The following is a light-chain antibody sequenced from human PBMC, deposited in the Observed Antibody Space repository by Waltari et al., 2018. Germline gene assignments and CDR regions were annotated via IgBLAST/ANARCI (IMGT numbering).Light chain of an antibody. CDR1: SSDVGGYNY. V-gene: IGLV2-14*01. Sequence: QSALTQPASVSGSPGQSITISCTGTSSDVGGYNYVSWYQQHPGKAPKLMIYEVRNRPSGVSTRFSGPKSGNSASLTISGLQAEDEADYYCSSYTSSSTVVFGGGTKLTVL. J-gene: IGLJ2*01. CDR2: EVR. CDR3: SSYTSSSTVV.